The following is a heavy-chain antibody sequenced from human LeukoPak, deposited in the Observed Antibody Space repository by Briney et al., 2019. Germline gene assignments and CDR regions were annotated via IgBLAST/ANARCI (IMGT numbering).Heavy chain of an antibody. CDR1: GGSISSYY. CDR2: IYTSGST. J-gene: IGHJ4*02. V-gene: IGHV4-4*07. Sequence: SETLSLTCTVSGGSISSYYRSWIRQPAGKGLEWIGRIYTSGSTNYNPSLKSRVTMSVDTSKNQFSLKLSSVTAADTAVYYCAGYGSGSYYNLAFDYWAREPWSPSPQ. CDR3: AGYGSGSYYNLAFDY. D-gene: IGHD3-10*01.